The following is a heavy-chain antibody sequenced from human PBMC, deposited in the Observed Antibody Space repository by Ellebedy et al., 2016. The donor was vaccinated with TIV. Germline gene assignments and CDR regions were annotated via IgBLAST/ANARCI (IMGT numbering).Heavy chain of an antibody. CDR3: ARGYDPGAFDI. D-gene: IGHD3-16*01. CDR2: IYYSGST. CDR1: GGSISSYY. Sequence: MPSETLSLTCTVSGGSISSYYWSWIRQPPGKGLEWIGYIYYSGSTNYNPSLKSRVTKSADTSKNQFSLKLSSVTAADTAVYYCARGYDPGAFDIWGQGTMVTVSS. J-gene: IGHJ3*02. V-gene: IGHV4-59*01.